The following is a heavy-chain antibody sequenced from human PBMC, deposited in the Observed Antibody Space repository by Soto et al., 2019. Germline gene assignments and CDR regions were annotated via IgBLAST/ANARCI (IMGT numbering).Heavy chain of an antibody. D-gene: IGHD5-12*01. Sequence: PGGSLRLSCAASGFTFSSYGIHWVRQAPGKGLEWVAVISYDGSNKYYADSVKGRFTISRDNSKNTLYLQMNSLRAEDTAVYYCAKSTIRSDYYYYGMDVWGQGTTVTVSS. CDR3: AKSTIRSDYYYYGMDV. CDR2: ISYDGSNK. CDR1: GFTFSSYG. J-gene: IGHJ6*02. V-gene: IGHV3-30*18.